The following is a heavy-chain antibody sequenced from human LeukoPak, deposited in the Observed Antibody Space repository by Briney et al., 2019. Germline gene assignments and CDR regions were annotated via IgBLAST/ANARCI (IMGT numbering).Heavy chain of an antibody. CDR2: IGTAGDT. CDR3: ARGAIAAAGTFYYYGMAV. Sequence: GGALRLSCAASGFTFSSYDMHWVRQATGKGLEWVSAIGTAGDTYYPGSVKGRFTISRENAKNSLYLQMHSLSAEDTAVYYCARGAIAAAGTFYYYGMAVWGQGTTVTVSS. CDR1: GFTFSSYD. J-gene: IGHJ6*02. D-gene: IGHD6-13*01. V-gene: IGHV3-13*01.